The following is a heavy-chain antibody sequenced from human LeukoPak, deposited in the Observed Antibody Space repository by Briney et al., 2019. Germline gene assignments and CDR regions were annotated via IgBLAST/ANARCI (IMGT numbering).Heavy chain of an antibody. D-gene: IGHD5-18*01. Sequence: ASVKVSCKASGYTFTSYYMHWVRQAPGQGLEWMGRINPNSGGTNYAQKFQGRVTMTRDTSISTAYMELSRLRSDDTAVYYCARERARGYSRIYDYWGQGTLVTVSS. CDR2: INPNSGGT. CDR3: ARERARGYSRIYDY. V-gene: IGHV1-2*06. CDR1: GYTFTSYY. J-gene: IGHJ4*02.